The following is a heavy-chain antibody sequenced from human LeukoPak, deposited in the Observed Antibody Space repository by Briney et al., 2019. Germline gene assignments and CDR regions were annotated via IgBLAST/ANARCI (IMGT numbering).Heavy chain of an antibody. J-gene: IGHJ5*02. CDR2: IYCIGSN. V-gene: IGHV4-59*01. CDR3: ARGGTYNDILSFDP. CDR1: GGSISYYY. Sequence: SETLSLTCTVSGGSISYYYWTWIRQSPGKGLEWLGQIYCIGSNYYNPSLKRRVTISVDTSRNQFSLNLTSLTAADTAVYYCARGGTYNDILSFDPWGQGTLVTVSS. D-gene: IGHD3-9*01.